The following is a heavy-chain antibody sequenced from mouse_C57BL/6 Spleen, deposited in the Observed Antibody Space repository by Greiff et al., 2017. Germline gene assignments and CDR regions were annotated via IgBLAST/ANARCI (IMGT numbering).Heavy chain of an antibody. CDR2: ISDGGSYT. J-gene: IGHJ3*01. CDR1: GFTFSSYA. CDR3: ARGVELAWFAH. Sequence: DVMLVESGGGLVKPGGSLKLSCAASGFTFSSYAMSWVRQTPETRLEWVATISDGGSYTYYPDNVTGRFTISRDNAKNNLYLQMSHLKAEDTARYDCARGVELAWFAHWCQGTLVTVSA. V-gene: IGHV5-4*03. D-gene: IGHD4-1*01.